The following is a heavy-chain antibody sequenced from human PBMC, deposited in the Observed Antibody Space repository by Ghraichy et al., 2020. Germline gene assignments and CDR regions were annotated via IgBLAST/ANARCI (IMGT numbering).Heavy chain of an antibody. D-gene: IGHD5-12*01. CDR3: ARLRGYNGYDPFDY. CDR2: IYPGDSDT. V-gene: IGHV5-51*01. J-gene: IGHJ4*02. CDR1: GYSFTNYW. Sequence: GGSLRLSCKGSGYSFTNYWIGWVRQMPGKGLEWMGIIYPGDSDTRYSPSFQGQITISADKSISTAYLQWSSLKASDTAMYYCARLRGYNGYDPFDYWGQGTLVTVSS.